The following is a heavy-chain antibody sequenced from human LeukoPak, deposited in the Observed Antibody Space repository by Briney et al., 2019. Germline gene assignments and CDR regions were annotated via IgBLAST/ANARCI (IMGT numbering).Heavy chain of an antibody. CDR3: AKEHLPYGGNPSWFDP. Sequence: GGSLRLSCAASGFTFDDYAMHWVRQAPGKGLEWVSLISGDGGSTYYADSVKGRFTISRDNSKNSLYLQMNSLRTEDTALYYSAKEHLPYGGNPSWFDPWGQGTLVTVSS. CDR1: GFTFDDYA. J-gene: IGHJ5*02. V-gene: IGHV3-43*02. CDR2: ISGDGGST. D-gene: IGHD4/OR15-4a*01.